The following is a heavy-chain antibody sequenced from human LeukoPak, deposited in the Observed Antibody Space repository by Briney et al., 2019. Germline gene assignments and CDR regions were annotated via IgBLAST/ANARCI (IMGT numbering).Heavy chain of an antibody. V-gene: IGHV3-23*01. J-gene: IGHJ4*02. CDR2: ITGNGGST. D-gene: IGHD1-1*01. CDR3: AKGHQLVQLYFDY. CDR1: GFTFSNYA. Sequence: GGSLGLSCAASGFTFSNYAMGWAPDAPGKGLEWVSLITGNGGSTYHPDSVKGRFTISRDNSKSTLYLQMSSLRADDTAVYYCAKGHQLVQLYFDYWGQGTLVTVSS.